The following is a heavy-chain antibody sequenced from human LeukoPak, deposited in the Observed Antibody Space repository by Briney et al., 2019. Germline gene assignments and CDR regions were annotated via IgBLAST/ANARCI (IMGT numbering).Heavy chain of an antibody. D-gene: IGHD4-17*01. Sequence: GGSLRLSCAASGFTFDNSWIHWVRQGPGRGLVWVSRISPDGITTNYADSVKGRFTISRDNAMNTLYLQMNSLRAEDTAVYYCARDRTVSPPFDYWGQGTLVTVSS. CDR2: ISPDGITT. J-gene: IGHJ4*02. CDR1: GFTFDNSW. V-gene: IGHV3-74*01. CDR3: ARDRTVSPPFDY.